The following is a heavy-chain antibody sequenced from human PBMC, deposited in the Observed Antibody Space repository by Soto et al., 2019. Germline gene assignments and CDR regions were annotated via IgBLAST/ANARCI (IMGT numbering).Heavy chain of an antibody. CDR3: AKGLYVTSYGMDV. Sequence: PGEFLKISCQGFGYKFSNFWIGWIRKKTGKGLEWMGIIYPSDSDTRYSPSFQGQVTISVDKSITTAYLQWSRLEASDTAIYYCAKGLYVTSYGMDVWGQGTTVTVSS. V-gene: IGHV5-51*01. CDR2: IYPSDSDT. CDR1: GYKFSNFW. J-gene: IGHJ6*02. D-gene: IGHD2-21*02.